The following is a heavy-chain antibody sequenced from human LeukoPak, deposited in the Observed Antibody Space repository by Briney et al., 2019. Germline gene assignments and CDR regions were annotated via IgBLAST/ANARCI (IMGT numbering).Heavy chain of an antibody. CDR2: ISWNSGII. J-gene: IGHJ4*02. Sequence: AGGSLRLSCAASGFTFDDYAMHWVRQAPGKGLEWVSHISWNSGIIGYADSVKGRFTISRDNSKNTLYLQMNSLRAEDTAVYYCAKQQGYDSSGSSEYYFDYWGQGTLVTVSS. CDR1: GFTFDDYA. D-gene: IGHD3-22*01. CDR3: AKQQGYDSSGSSEYYFDY. V-gene: IGHV3-9*01.